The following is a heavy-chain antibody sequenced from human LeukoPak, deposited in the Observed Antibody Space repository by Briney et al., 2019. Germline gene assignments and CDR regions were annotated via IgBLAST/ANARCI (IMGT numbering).Heavy chain of an antibody. D-gene: IGHD2/OR15-2a*01. CDR2: IYPGDSGS. CDR1: GYTFPNYW. J-gene: IGHJ4*02. Sequence: GESLKISCAASGYTFPNYWLGWVRQMPGKGLEWVGVIYPGDSGSTYSPSFQGQVTISADRSINTVYLQWSSLKASDTAIYYCARIPCISTSCPRRGSLDYWGQGTLVTVSS. V-gene: IGHV5-51*01. CDR3: ARIPCISTSCPRRGSLDY.